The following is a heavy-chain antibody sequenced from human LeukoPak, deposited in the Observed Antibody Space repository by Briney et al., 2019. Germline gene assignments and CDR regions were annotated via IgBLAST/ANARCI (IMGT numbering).Heavy chain of an antibody. CDR3: ARSTRRDSEIALAEYFQH. CDR1: GFTFSSYG. J-gene: IGHJ1*01. Sequence: PGGSLRLSCAASGFTFSSYGMHWVRQAPGKGLEWVAVISYDGSSKYYADSVKGRFTISRDNSKNTLYLQMNSLRAEDTAVYYCARSTRRDSEIALAEYFQHWGQGTLVTVSS. D-gene: IGHD1-26*01. V-gene: IGHV3-30*03. CDR2: ISYDGSSK.